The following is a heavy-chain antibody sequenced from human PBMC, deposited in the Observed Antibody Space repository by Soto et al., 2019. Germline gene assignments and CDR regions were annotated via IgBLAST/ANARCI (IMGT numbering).Heavy chain of an antibody. J-gene: IGHJ6*04. D-gene: IGHD3-9*01. CDR2: ISAYNGNT. CDR1: GYTFTSYG. Sequence: ASVKVSCKASGYTFTSYGISWVRQAPGQGLEWMGWISAYNGNTNYAQKLQGRVTMTTDTSTSTAYMELRSLRSDDTAVYYCARDVRTRLTIKQWIRMDVWGKGTTLTVSS. V-gene: IGHV1-18*01. CDR3: ARDVRTRLTIKQWIRMDV.